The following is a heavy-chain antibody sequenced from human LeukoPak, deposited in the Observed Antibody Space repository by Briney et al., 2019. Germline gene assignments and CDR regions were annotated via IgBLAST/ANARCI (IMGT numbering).Heavy chain of an antibody. D-gene: IGHD3-10*01. CDR3: ARTGSGSYQYYYYYGMDV. V-gene: IGHV3-48*03. J-gene: IGHJ6*02. CDR1: GFTFSSYE. Sequence: PGGSLRLSCAASGFTFSSYEMNWVRQAPGKGLEWVSYISSSGSTIYYADSVKGRFTISRDNAKNSLYLQMNSPRAEDTAVYYCARTGSGSYQYYYYYGMDVWGQGTTVTVSS. CDR2: ISSSGSTI.